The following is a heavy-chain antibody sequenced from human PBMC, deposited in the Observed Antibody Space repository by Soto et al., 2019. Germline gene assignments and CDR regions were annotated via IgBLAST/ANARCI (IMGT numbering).Heavy chain of an antibody. CDR3: ARQGRTRRDAFDI. CDR1: GGSISSYY. Sequence: QVQLQESGPGLVKPSETLSLTCTVSGGSISSYYWSWIRQPPGKGLEWIGYIYYSGSTNYNPSLKSRVTISVDTSKNQFSLKLSSVTAADTAVYYCARQGRTRRDAFDIWGQGTMVTVSS. J-gene: IGHJ3*02. V-gene: IGHV4-59*08. D-gene: IGHD2-2*01. CDR2: IYYSGST.